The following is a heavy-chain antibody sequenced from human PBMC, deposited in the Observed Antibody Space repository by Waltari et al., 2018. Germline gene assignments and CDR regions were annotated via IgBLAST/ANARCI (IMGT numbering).Heavy chain of an antibody. CDR3: ASEIRGIAARKGWFDP. CDR2: INPNSGGT. J-gene: IGHJ5*02. Sequence: QVQLVQSGAEVKKPGASVKVSCKASGYTFTGYYMHWVRQAPGQGLEWMGRINPNSGGTNYAQKFQGRVTMTRDTSISTAYMELSRLRSDDTAVYYCASEIRGIAARKGWFDPWGQGTLVTVSS. V-gene: IGHV1-2*06. D-gene: IGHD6-6*01. CDR1: GYTFTGYY.